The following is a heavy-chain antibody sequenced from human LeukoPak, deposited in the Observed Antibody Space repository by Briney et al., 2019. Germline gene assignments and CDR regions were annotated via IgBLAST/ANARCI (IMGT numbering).Heavy chain of an antibody. CDR1: GGSISSGSYY. D-gene: IGHD5-24*01. Sequence: SETLSLTCTVSGGSISSGSYYWSWIRQPAGKGLEWIGRIYTSGSTNYNPSLKSRVTISVDTSKNQFSLKLSSVTAADTAVYYCARGPSTRVDYWGQGTLVTVSS. CDR3: ARGPSTRVDY. V-gene: IGHV4-61*02. CDR2: IYTSGST. J-gene: IGHJ4*02.